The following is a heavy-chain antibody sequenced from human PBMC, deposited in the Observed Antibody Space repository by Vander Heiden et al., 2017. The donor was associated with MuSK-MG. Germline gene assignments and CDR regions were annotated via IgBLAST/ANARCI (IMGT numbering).Heavy chain of an antibody. V-gene: IGHV3-21*01. CDR3: ARALAATYYYYGMDV. CDR2: ISSSSSYI. CDR1: GFTLRSYS. Sequence: EVQLVESGGGLVKPGGALRLSCAASGFTLRSYSMNWVRQAPGKGLEWVSSISSSSSYIYYADSVKGRFTISRDNAKNSLYLQMNSLRAEDTAVYYCARALAATYYYYGMDVWGQGTTVTVSS. J-gene: IGHJ6*02. D-gene: IGHD6-25*01.